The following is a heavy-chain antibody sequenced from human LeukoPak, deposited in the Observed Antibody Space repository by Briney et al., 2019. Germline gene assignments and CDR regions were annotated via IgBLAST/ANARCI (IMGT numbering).Heavy chain of an antibody. D-gene: IGHD2-8*02. J-gene: IGHJ4*02. V-gene: IGHV4-59*08. CDR2: ISHGGST. CDR3: ATDAVNTVDY. Sequence: PSETLSLTCTVSGGSISSYYWTWIRQPPGKGLEWIGYISHGGSTSYNPSLKSRVTISLDTSKNQFSLKLTSVTAADTAVYYCATDAVNTVDYWGQGTLVTVSS. CDR1: GGSISSYY.